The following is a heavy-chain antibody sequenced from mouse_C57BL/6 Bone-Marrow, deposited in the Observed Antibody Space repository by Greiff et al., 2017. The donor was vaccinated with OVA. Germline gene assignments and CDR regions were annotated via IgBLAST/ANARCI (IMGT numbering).Heavy chain of an antibody. CDR1: GYTFTSYW. CDR2: IDPSDSYT. J-gene: IGHJ2*01. D-gene: IGHD1-1*01. V-gene: IGHV1-69*01. Sequence: QVQLKQPGAELVMPGASVKLSCKASGYTFTSYWMHWVKQRPGQGLEWIGEIDPSDSYTNYNQKFKGKSTLTVDKSSSTAYMQLSSLTSEDSAVYYCARSRHYDGRTYYFDYWGQGTTLTVSS. CDR3: ARSRHYDGRTYYFDY.